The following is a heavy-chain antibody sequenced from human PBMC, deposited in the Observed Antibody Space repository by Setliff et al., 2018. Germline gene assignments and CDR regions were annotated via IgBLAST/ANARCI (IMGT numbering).Heavy chain of an antibody. CDR2: IIPIFGTA. Sequence: ASVKVSCKASGGTFSSYAISWVRQAPGQGLEWMGGIIPIFGTANYAQNFQGRVTITTDESTSTAYMELTSLRSEDTAVYYCARDGVHTAMLIDYYYYMDVWG. V-gene: IGHV1-69*05. CDR3: ARDGVHTAMLIDYYYYMDV. J-gene: IGHJ6*03. D-gene: IGHD5-18*01. CDR1: GGTFSSYA.